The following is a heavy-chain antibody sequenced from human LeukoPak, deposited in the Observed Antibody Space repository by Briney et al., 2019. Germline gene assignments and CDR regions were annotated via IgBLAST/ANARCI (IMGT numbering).Heavy chain of an antibody. Sequence: PGGSLRLSCAASGFTLSSHWMHWVRQAPGKGLVCVSRIESDGSTVYADSVKGRFIISRDNAKNTLYLQMNSLRAEDTAVYYCARDGRGPDYWGQGTLVTVSS. CDR1: GFTLSSHW. CDR3: ARDGRGPDY. CDR2: IESDGST. V-gene: IGHV3-74*01. D-gene: IGHD3/OR15-3a*01. J-gene: IGHJ4*02.